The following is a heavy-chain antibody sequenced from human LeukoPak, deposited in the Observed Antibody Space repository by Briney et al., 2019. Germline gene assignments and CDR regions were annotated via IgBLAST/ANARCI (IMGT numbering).Heavy chain of an antibody. V-gene: IGHV4-39*07. D-gene: IGHD6-13*01. J-gene: IGHJ4*02. Sequence: SETLSLTCTVSGGSISSSSYYWGWIRQPPGKGLEWIGSIYYSGSTYYNPSLKSRVTISVDTSKNQFSLKLRSVTALDTAIYYCARKIAAAGHFDYWGQGSLVTVSS. CDR2: IYYSGST. CDR1: GGSISSSSYY. CDR3: ARKIAAAGHFDY.